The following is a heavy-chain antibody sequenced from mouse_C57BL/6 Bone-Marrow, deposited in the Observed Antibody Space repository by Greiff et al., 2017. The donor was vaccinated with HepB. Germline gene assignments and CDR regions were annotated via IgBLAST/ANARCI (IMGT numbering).Heavy chain of an antibody. V-gene: IGHV1-64*01. CDR3: ARRGYNNYYAMDY. J-gene: IGHJ4*01. CDR2: INPNSGST. D-gene: IGHD3-1*01. CDR1: GYTFTSYC. Sequence: QVQLQQSGAELARPGASVKLSCKASGYTFTSYCMRWVKQRPGQGLEWIGMINPNSGSTNYNEKFKSKATLTVDKSSSTAYMQLRSLTSEDSAVYYCARRGYNNYYAMDYWGQGTAVTVSS.